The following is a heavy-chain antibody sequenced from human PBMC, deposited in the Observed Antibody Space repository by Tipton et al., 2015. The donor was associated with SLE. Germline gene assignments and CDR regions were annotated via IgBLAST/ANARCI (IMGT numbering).Heavy chain of an antibody. D-gene: IGHD1-14*01. V-gene: IGHV4-39*07. J-gene: IGHJ4*02. CDR3: ARNLYPITL. CDR1: GGSVSSYY. Sequence: TLSVTCAVYGGSVSSYYWGWIRQPPGKGLEWIGSIYYSGSTYYNPSLKSRVTISVDTSKNQFSLKLSSVAAADTAVYYCARNLYPITLWGQGTLVTVSS. CDR2: IYYSGST.